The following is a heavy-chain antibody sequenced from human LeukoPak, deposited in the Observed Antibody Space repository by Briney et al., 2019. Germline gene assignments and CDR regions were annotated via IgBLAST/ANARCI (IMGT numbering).Heavy chain of an antibody. Sequence: GASVKVSCKASGGTFSSYAISWVRQAPGQGLEWMGRIFPIIATANYAQKFQGRVTITADESTSTAYMELSSLRSEDTDVYYCADGWGSYEAYFDYWGQGTLVTVSS. CDR2: IFPIIATA. J-gene: IGHJ4*02. CDR1: GGTFSSYA. V-gene: IGHV1-69*11. D-gene: IGHD3-10*01. CDR3: ADGWGSYEAYFDY.